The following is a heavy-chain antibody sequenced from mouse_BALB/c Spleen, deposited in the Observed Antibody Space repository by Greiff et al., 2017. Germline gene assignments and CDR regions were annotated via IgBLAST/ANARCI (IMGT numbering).Heavy chain of an antibody. CDR2: ISSGGSYT. D-gene: IGHD2-1*01. J-gene: IGHJ1*01. Sequence: EVQRVESGGGLVKPGGSLKLSCAASGFTFSSYTMSWVRQTPEKRLEWVATISSGGSYTYYPDSVKGRFTISRDNAKNTLYLQMSSLKSEDTAMYYCTRHGNHWYFDVWGAGTTVTVSS. CDR1: GFTFSSYT. CDR3: TRHGNHWYFDV. V-gene: IGHV5-6-4*01.